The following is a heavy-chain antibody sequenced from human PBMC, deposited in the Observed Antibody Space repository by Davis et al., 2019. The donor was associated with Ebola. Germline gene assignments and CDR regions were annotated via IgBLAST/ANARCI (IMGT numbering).Heavy chain of an antibody. J-gene: IGHJ3*02. CDR2: INPNDGRT. CDR1: GYTFTDFG. Sequence: ASVTVSCKASGYTFTDFGINWVRQAPGQGLEWMGMINPNDGRTIYAQKFQGRVTVTRDTSTTTVYMDLSSLRSEDTALYYCTTPGGQDSGYDVFDIWGQGTMVTVSS. CDR3: TTPGGQDSGYDVFDI. V-gene: IGHV1-46*03. D-gene: IGHD5-12*01.